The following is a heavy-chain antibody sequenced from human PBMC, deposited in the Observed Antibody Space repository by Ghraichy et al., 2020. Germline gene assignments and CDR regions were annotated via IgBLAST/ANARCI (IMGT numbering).Heavy chain of an antibody. CDR3: ARDRGTWNFENDRYYYFGMDV. CDR2: IYNDGSA. J-gene: IGHJ6*02. V-gene: IGHV4-59*01. D-gene: IGHD1-7*01. CDR1: GGSISSYY. Sequence: QTLSLTCTVSGGSISSYYWSWMRQSPGKGLEWIGYIYNDGSAKYNPSLKSRVTISVDTSKNQFSLKMRSVTAADTAIYYCARDRGTWNFENDRYYYFGMDVWGPGTTVTVS.